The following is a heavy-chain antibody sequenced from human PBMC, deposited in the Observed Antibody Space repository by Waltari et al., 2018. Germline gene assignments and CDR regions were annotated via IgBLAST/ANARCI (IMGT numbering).Heavy chain of an antibody. CDR1: ADSMCDRCW. CDR2: IHRSGRT. CDR3: ARDRGRGLYLDS. V-gene: IGHV4-4*02. J-gene: IGHJ4*02. Sequence: QLQQSGPGLVKHSESLSLTCVASADSMCDRCWWNWVRESPGKGLEWIGQIHRSGRTNHNPSLESRVSMSIDTSNNKFSLKVFSTTAADTAVYYCARDRGRGLYLDSWGQGTLVTVSP. D-gene: IGHD2-15*01.